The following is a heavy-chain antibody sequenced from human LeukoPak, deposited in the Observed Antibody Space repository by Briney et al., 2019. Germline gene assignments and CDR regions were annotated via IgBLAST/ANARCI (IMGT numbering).Heavy chain of an antibody. CDR1: GGSFSGYY. V-gene: IGHV4-31*11. CDR2: IYYSGST. CDR3: ARGSIAARLYFDY. Sequence: PSETLSLTCAVYGGSFSGYYWSWIRQHPGKGLEWIGYIYYSGSTYYNPSLKSRVTISVDTSKNQFSLKLSSVTAADTAVYYCARGSIAARLYFDYWGQGTLVTVSS. J-gene: IGHJ4*02. D-gene: IGHD6-6*01.